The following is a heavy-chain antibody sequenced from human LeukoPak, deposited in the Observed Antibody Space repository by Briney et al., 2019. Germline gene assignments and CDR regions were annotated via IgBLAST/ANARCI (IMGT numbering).Heavy chain of an antibody. D-gene: IGHD4-23*01. CDR2: IYSGGAT. CDR3: AREIHGGNTGVFDY. J-gene: IGHJ4*02. V-gene: IGHV3-53*01. CDR1: GFIVSSNY. Sequence: TGGSLRLSCAASGFIVSSNYKSWVRQAPGKGLEWVSVIYSGGATYYADSVKGRFTISRDNSRNTLYLQMNSLRAEDTAVYYCAREIHGGNTGVFDYWGQGTLVTVSS.